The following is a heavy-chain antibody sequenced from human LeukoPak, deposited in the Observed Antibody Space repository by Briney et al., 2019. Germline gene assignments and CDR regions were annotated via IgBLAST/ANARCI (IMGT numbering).Heavy chain of an antibody. J-gene: IGHJ4*02. CDR1: GYAFSSYS. Sequence: GGSLRLSCAASGYAFSSYSMTWVRQAPGKGLEWVSTVTRSGGSTYYADSVKGRFTNSRDNSKNTLYLQMNSLRAEDTAVYYCAKTMGAIDHDCWGQGTLVTVSS. CDR3: AKTMGAIDHDC. D-gene: IGHD1-26*01. V-gene: IGHV3-23*01. CDR2: VTRSGGST.